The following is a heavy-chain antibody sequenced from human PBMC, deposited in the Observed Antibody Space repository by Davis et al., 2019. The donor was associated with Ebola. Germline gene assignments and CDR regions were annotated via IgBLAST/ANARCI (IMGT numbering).Heavy chain of an antibody. CDR1: GFTFSRFP. CDR3: ARDFGLAAAGTAFDH. D-gene: IGHD6-13*01. J-gene: IGHJ4*02. CDR2: ISYDGNDK. V-gene: IGHV3-30*04. Sequence: GGSLRLSCAASGFTFSRFPMHWVRRAPGKGLEWVAIISYDGNDKYYADSVKGRITISRDNSKNTLYLQMNSLRDEDTAVYYCARDFGLAAAGTAFDHWGQGTLVTVSS.